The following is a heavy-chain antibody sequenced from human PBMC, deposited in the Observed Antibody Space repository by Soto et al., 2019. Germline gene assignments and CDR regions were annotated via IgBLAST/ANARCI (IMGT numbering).Heavy chain of an antibody. CDR2: IWYDGSNK. J-gene: IGHJ3*02. CDR3: ARDQGRDDAFDI. CDR1: GFTFSSYG. V-gene: IGHV3-33*01. Sequence: AGGSLRLSCAASGFTFSSYGMHWVRQAPGKGLEWVAVIWYDGSNKYYADSVKGRFTISRDNSKNTLYLQMNSLRAEDTAVYYCARDQGRDDAFDIWGQGTMVTVSS.